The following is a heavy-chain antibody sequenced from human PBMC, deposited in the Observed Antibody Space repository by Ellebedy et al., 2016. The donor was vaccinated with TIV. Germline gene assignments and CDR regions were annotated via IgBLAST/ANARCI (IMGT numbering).Heavy chain of an antibody. CDR1: GGSISSSSYY. Sequence: SETLSLTCTVSGGSISSSSYYWGWIRQPPGKGLEWIGSIYYSGSTYYNPSLKSRVTISVDTSKNQFSLKLSSVTAADTAVYYCARQEQWLGYFDYWGQGTLVTVSS. D-gene: IGHD6-19*01. V-gene: IGHV4-39*01. J-gene: IGHJ4*02. CDR2: IYYSGST. CDR3: ARQEQWLGYFDY.